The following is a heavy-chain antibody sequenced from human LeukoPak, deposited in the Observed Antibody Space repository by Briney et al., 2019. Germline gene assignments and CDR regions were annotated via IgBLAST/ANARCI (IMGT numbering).Heavy chain of an antibody. J-gene: IGHJ5*02. Sequence: GASVKVSCKASGYTFTGYYMHWVRQATGQGLEWMGWMNPNSGNTGYAQKFQGRVTMTRNTSISTAYMELSSLRSEDTAVYYCARGIQQWLVRGNWFDPWGQGTLVTVSS. CDR3: ARGIQQWLVRGNWFDP. D-gene: IGHD6-19*01. V-gene: IGHV1-8*02. CDR1: GYTFTGYY. CDR2: MNPNSGNT.